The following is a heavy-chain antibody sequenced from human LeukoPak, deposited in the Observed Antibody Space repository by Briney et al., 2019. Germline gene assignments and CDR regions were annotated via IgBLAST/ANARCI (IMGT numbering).Heavy chain of an antibody. CDR3: AREKGFNYGPDY. J-gene: IGHJ4*02. CDR1: GFTFSSYN. Sequence: GSLRLSCVVSGFTFSSYNMTWVRQAPGKGLEWVSSISTSSDYISYADSVKGRFTISRDNAKKSLYLQMNNLGAEDTAVYYCAREKGFNYGPDYWGQGTLVTVSS. CDR2: ISTSSDYI. V-gene: IGHV3-21*01. D-gene: IGHD5-18*01.